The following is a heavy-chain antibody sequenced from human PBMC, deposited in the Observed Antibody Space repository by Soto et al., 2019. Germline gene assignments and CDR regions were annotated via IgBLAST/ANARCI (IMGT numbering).Heavy chain of an antibody. CDR2: IYYSGST. V-gene: IGHV4-39*01. J-gene: IGHJ4*02. D-gene: IGHD1-26*01. CDR3: GIGMLGFEKD. CDR1: GGSISSSSYY. Sequence: SETLSLTCTVSGGSISSSSYYWGGFRQPPGKGLEWIGSIYYSGSTYYNPSVKSRVTISVDTSKNQFSLKLSSVTAADTAVYNCGIGMLGFEKDWGQGTLLTVSS.